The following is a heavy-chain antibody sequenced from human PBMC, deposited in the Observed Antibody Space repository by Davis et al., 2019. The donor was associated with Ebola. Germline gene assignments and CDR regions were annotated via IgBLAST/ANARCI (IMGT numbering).Heavy chain of an antibody. CDR1: GFTFSDYY. V-gene: IGHV3-73*01. D-gene: IGHD6-19*01. J-gene: IGHJ4*02. Sequence: GGSLRLSCAASGFTFSDYYMSWIRQASGKGLEWVGRIRSKANSYATAYAASVKGRFTISRDDSKNTAYLQMNSLKTEDTAVYYCTKAVAGTEYWGQGTLVTVSS. CDR2: IRSKANSYAT. CDR3: TKAVAGTEY.